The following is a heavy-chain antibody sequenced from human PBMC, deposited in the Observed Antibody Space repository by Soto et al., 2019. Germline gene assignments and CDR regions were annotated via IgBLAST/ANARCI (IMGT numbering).Heavy chain of an antibody. V-gene: IGHV3-53*04. CDR3: ARDWGNGNYGYYMDV. CDR1: GFTVSSNY. CDR2: IYSGGST. D-gene: IGHD3-16*01. Sequence: PGESLKISCAASGFTVSSNYMSWVRQAPGKGLEWVSVIYSGGSTYYADSVKGRFTISRHNSKNTLYLQMNSLRAEDTAVYYCARDWGNGNYGYYMDVWAKGTTVTVSS. J-gene: IGHJ6*03.